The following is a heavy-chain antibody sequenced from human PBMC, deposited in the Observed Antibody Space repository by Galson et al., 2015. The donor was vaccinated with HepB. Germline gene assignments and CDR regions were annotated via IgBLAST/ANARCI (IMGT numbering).Heavy chain of an antibody. CDR1: GFIFDNYG. J-gene: IGHJ6*03. Sequence: LRLSCAASGFIFDNYGMHWVRQAPGKGLEWVSGINWNGGSIGYADSVKGRFTISRDNAKNSLDLQMNSLRTEDTALYYCAKAATDYYYYYMDVWGKGTPVTVSS. D-gene: IGHD1-1*01. V-gene: IGHV3-9*01. CDR3: AKAATDYYYYYMDV. CDR2: INWNGGSI.